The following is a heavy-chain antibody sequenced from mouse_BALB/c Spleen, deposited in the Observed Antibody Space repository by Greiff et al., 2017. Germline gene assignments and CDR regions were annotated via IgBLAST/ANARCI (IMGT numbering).Heavy chain of an antibody. Sequence: VMLVESGPGLVAPSQSLSITCTVSGFSLTSYGVHWVRQPPGKGLEWLGVIWAGGSTNYNSALMSRLSISKDNSKSQVFLKMNSLQTDDTAMYYCARDRGGCFDYWGQGTTLTVSS. CDR3: ARDRGGCFDY. J-gene: IGHJ2*01. CDR2: IWAGGST. CDR1: GFSLTSYG. V-gene: IGHV2-9*02.